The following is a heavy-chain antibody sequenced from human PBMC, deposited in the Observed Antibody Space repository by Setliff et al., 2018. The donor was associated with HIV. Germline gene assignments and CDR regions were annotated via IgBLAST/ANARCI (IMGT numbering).Heavy chain of an antibody. J-gene: IGHJ6*02. CDR1: GFTFSSYS. Sequence: GGSLRLSCEASGFTFSSYSINWVRQAPGKGLEWVSYISSSGSTIYYADSVKGRFTISRDNAKNSLYLQMNSLRAEDTAVYFCASTGLLLPRFGASYYYYGMDVWGQGTTVTVSS. CDR3: ASTGLLLPRFGASYYYYGMDV. V-gene: IGHV3-48*03. D-gene: IGHD3-10*01. CDR2: ISSSGSTI.